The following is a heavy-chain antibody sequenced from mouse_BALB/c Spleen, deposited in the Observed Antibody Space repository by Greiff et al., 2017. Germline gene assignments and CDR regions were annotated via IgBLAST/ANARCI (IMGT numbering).Heavy chain of an antibody. D-gene: IGHD2-10*01. Sequence: EVQLQQSGPELVKPGASVKMSCKASGYTFTSYVMHWVKQKPGQGLEWIGYITPYNDGTKYNEKFKGKATLTSDTSSSTAYMELSSLTSEDSAVYYCARGAYYGNYEAWFAYWGQGTLVTVSA. V-gene: IGHV1-14*01. J-gene: IGHJ3*01. CDR2: ITPYNDGT. CDR3: ARGAYYGNYEAWFAY. CDR1: GYTFTSYV.